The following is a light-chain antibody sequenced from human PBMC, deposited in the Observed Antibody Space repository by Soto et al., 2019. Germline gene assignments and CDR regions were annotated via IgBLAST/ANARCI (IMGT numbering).Light chain of an antibody. V-gene: IGKV3-20*01. CDR2: GAS. CDR3: QQYATSPWT. J-gene: IGKJ1*01. Sequence: EIVLTQSPGTLSLSPGERATLSCRASQTVLSNYLAWYQQKPGQAPRLLIHGASSRATGIPDRFSGSGSGTDFTLTISRLEPEDFAVYHCQQYATSPWTFGQGTKVEIK. CDR1: QTVLSNY.